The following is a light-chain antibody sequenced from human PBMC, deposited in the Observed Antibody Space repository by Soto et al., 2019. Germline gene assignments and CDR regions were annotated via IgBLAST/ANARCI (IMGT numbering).Light chain of an antibody. CDR1: QTISSC. CDR2: KAS. J-gene: IGKJ1*01. CDR3: QHYNSYSEA. V-gene: IGKV1-5*03. Sequence: DIKMTHSPSAVSGSVGDRVTITCRASQTISSCLAWYQQKPGKAPKLLIYKASTLKSGVPSRFSGSGSGTEFTLTISSLQPDDFATYYCQHYNSYSEAFGQGTKV.